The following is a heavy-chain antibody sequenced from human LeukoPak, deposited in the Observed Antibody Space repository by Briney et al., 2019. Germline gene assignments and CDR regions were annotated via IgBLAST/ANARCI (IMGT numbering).Heavy chain of an antibody. CDR1: GGSISSRNYY. Sequence: PSETLSLTCAVSGGSISSRNYYWGWIRQPPGKGLEWIVHIYYSGFTYYNPSLRSRVTISADTSKHQFPLKLSSVTAADTAVYYRASNYTSSWPDYYYMDVWGKGTTVTVSS. CDR2: IYYSGFT. D-gene: IGHD6-13*01. J-gene: IGHJ6*03. V-gene: IGHV4-39*01. CDR3: ASNYTSSWPDYYYMDV.